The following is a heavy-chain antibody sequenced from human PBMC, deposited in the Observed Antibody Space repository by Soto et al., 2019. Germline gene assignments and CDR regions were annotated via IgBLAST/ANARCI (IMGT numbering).Heavy chain of an antibody. CDR1: EYTFTNYD. CDR2: MNPNSGNT. V-gene: IGHV1-8*02. J-gene: IGHJ4*02. Sequence: QVQLVQAGALVKKPGASVTVSCKTSEYTFTNYDFTWVRQTTGQGLEWMGWMNPNSGNTGYAQKFQGRVTMTRNSSIKTAYMELSSLTSEDTAVYYCARGPRNWGADYWGQGTLVTVSS. CDR3: ARGPRNWGADY. D-gene: IGHD7-27*01.